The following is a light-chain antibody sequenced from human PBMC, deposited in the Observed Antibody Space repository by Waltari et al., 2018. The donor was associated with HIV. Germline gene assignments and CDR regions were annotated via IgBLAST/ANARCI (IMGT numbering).Light chain of an antibody. Sequence: EIVLTQSPDSQSVSPKEKVTIPCRASQSIGSSLHWYQQKPDQSPKLLIKYASRSFSGVPSRFSGSGSGTDFNLTINRLEGEDAATYYCHQSSSLPHTFGQGTKLEIK. V-gene: IGKV6-21*01. CDR3: HQSSSLPHT. CDR2: YAS. CDR1: QSIGSS. J-gene: IGKJ2*01.